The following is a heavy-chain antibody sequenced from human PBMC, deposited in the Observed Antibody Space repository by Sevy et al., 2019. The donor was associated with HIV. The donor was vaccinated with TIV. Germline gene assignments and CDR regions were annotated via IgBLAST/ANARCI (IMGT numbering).Heavy chain of an antibody. V-gene: IGHV1-8*03. Sequence: ASVKVSCKTSGYTFTKNDISWLRQAAGQGLEWMGWMSPDSGTAGYAQRFQGRVTFTRDTSKTTAYMELTNLTSDDTAVYYCTKYTGVFRRGSYNNFMDVWGQGTSVTVSS. J-gene: IGHJ6*02. CDR3: TKYTGVFRRGSYNNFMDV. CDR1: GYTFTKND. CDR2: MSPDSGTA. D-gene: IGHD2-2*02.